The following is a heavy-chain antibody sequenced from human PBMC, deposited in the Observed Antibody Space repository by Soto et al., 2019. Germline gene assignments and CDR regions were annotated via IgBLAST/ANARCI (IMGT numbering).Heavy chain of an antibody. CDR1: GFSFSTYG. V-gene: IGHV3-23*01. CDR2: VSGGSGVT. J-gene: IGHJ5*02. Sequence: EMQLLESGGGLVQPGGSLRLSCVVSGFSFSTYGVTWVRQAPGKGLEWVCGVSGGSGVTHYTDAVKGRFTISGDDSKNTVYLQMHSLRGEDTAVYYCTRWNGYGDLWGQGTLVTVSS. D-gene: IGHD1-1*01. CDR3: TRWNGYGDL.